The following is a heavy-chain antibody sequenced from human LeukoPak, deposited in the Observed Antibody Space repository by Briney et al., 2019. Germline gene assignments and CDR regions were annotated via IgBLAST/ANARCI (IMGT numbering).Heavy chain of an antibody. CDR1: GYTFTSYG. Sequence: ASVKVSCKASGYTFTSYGISWVRQAPGQGLEWMGWISAYNGNTKYAQKLQGRVTMTTDTSTSTAYMELRSLRSDDTAVYYCAREPGSGRTKGFLDYWGQGTLVTVSS. V-gene: IGHV1-18*01. CDR3: AREPGSGRTKGFLDY. D-gene: IGHD6-25*01. CDR2: ISAYNGNT. J-gene: IGHJ4*02.